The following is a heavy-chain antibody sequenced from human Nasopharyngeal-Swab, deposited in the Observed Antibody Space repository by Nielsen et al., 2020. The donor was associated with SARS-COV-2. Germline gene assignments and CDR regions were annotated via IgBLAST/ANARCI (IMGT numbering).Heavy chain of an antibody. CDR2: ISYDGSNK. V-gene: IGHV3-30-3*01. D-gene: IGHD2-21*02. J-gene: IGHJ4*02. Sequence: VRQAPVKGLECVAVISYDGSNKYYADSVKGRFTISRDNSKNTLYLQMNSLRAEDTAVYYCAREKLGQDCGGDCYYFDYWGQGTLVTVSS. CDR3: AREKLGQDCGGDCYYFDY.